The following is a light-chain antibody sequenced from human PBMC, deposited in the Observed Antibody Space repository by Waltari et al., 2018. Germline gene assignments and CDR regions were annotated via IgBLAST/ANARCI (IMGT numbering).Light chain of an antibody. CDR1: NIGSKS. CDR2: DDG. Sequence: SYVLTQPPSVSVAPRKTATITCGGTNIGSKSGHWYQQKPGQAPVLVVYDDGARPSGIPERFSGSSSWTTATLTISRVEAGDEADYYCQIWDNNSDHVVFGGGTKLTVL. V-gene: IGLV3-21*03. CDR3: QIWDNNSDHVV. J-gene: IGLJ2*01.